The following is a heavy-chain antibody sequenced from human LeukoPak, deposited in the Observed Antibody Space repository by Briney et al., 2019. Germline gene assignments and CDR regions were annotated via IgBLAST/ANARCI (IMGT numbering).Heavy chain of an antibody. V-gene: IGHV4-4*07. CDR3: AREVGEEVYYYYYYMDV. CDR2: IYSDGSA. Sequence: SETLSLTCNVTGGSISGYFWGWIRQPAGKGLEWIGRIYSDGSANYNPSLKSRVTMSVDTSKNQVSLKLSSVTAADTAMYYCAREVGEEVYYYYYYMDVWGKGTTVTVSS. D-gene: IGHD3-16*01. CDR1: GGSISGYF. J-gene: IGHJ6*03.